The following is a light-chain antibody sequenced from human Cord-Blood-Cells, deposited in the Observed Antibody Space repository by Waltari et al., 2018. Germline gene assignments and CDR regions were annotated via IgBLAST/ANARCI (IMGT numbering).Light chain of an antibody. J-gene: IGKJ1*01. CDR1: QSISSW. V-gene: IGKV1-5*03. Sequence: DIQMTQPPSTLSASVGDRVTITFRASQSISSWLAWYQQKPGKAPKLLIYKASSLESGVPSRFSGSGSGTEFTLTISSLQPDDFASYYCQQYNSYSTFGQGTKVEIK. CDR3: QQYNSYST. CDR2: KAS.